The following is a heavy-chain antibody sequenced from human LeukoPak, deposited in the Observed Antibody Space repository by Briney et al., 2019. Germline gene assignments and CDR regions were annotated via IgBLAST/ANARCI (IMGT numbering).Heavy chain of an antibody. CDR3: ARFRLVSRLDYFAY. D-gene: IGHD3-10*01. CDR1: GGSISSGGYY. Sequence: SQTLSLTCTVSGGSISSGGYYWSWIRQHPGKGLEWIGYIYYSGSTYYNPSLKSRVTISVDTSKNQFSLKLSSVTAADTAVYYCARFRLVSRLDYFAYWGQGTLVTVSS. J-gene: IGHJ4*02. CDR2: IYYSGST. V-gene: IGHV4-31*03.